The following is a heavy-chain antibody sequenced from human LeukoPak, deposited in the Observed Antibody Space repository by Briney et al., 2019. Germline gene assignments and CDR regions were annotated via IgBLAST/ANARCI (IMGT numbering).Heavy chain of an antibody. CDR3: ARGLAARLRAFYYYMDV. CDR1: GGTFSSYA. CDR2: IIPIFGTA. D-gene: IGHD6-6*01. V-gene: IGHV1-69*05. J-gene: IGHJ6*03. Sequence: TVKVSCKASGGTFSSYAISWVRQAPGQGLEWMGGIIPIFGTANYAQKFQGRVTITTDESTSTAYMELSSLRSEDTAVYYCARGLAARLRAFYYYMDVWGKGTTVTVSS.